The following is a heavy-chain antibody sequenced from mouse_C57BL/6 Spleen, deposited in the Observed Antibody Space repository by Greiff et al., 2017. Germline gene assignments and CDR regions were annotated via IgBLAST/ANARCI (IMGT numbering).Heavy chain of an antibody. Sequence: VHVKQSGPELVKPGDSVKISCKASGYSFTGYFMNWVMQSHGKSLEWIGRINPYNGDTFYNQKFKGKATLTVYKSSSTAHMVLRSLTSEDSAVYYCASSYYGNYDYAMDYWGQGTSGTVSS. CDR2: INPYNGDT. CDR1: GYSFTGYF. J-gene: IGHJ4*01. D-gene: IGHD2-10*01. CDR3: ASSYYGNYDYAMDY. V-gene: IGHV1-20*01.